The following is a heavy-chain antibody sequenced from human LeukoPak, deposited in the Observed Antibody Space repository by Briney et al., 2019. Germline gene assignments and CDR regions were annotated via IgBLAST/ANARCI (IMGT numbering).Heavy chain of an antibody. D-gene: IGHD3-22*01. V-gene: IGHV3-9*01. CDR2: ISWNSGSI. CDR1: GFTFDDYA. J-gene: IGHJ4*02. CDR3: ARDLGSYYYDSSGYYYGY. Sequence: GGSLRLSCAASGFTFDDYAMHWVRQAPGKGLEWVSGISWNSGSIGYADSVKGRFTISRDNAKNSLYLQMNSLRAEDTAVYYCARDLGSYYYDSSGYYYGYWGQGTLVTVSS.